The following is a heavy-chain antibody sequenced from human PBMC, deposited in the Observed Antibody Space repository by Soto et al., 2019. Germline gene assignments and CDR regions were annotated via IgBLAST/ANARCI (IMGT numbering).Heavy chain of an antibody. CDR3: ARDHYYYDSHACFQH. Sequence: SLRLSCAASGFTFSSYGMHWVRQAPGKGLEWVAVIWYDGSNKYYADSVKGRFTISRDNSKNTLYLQMNSLRAEDTAVYYCARDHYYYDSHACFQHWGQGTLVTVS. CDR2: IWYDGSNK. D-gene: IGHD3-22*01. J-gene: IGHJ1*01. V-gene: IGHV3-33*01. CDR1: GFTFSSYG.